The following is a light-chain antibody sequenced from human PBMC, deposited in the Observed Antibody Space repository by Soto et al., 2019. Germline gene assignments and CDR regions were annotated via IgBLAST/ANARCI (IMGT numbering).Light chain of an antibody. J-gene: IGKJ1*01. Sequence: EIVMTQSPATLSVSPGERATLSCRASQSVSSNLAWYQQKPGQAPRLLIYGASTRATGIPARFSGSGSGTEFTLTMSSLQSEDFAGYYCQQYNNWPFPSWTVGQGTKVEIK. CDR3: QQYNNWPFPSWT. CDR2: GAS. V-gene: IGKV3-15*01. CDR1: QSVSSN.